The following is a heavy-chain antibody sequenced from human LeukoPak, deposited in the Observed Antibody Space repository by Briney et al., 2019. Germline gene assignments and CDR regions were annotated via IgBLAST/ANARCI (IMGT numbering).Heavy chain of an antibody. CDR2: IYPGDSDT. D-gene: IGHD3-3*01. V-gene: IGHV5-51*01. CDR3: ARGAYYDFWSALGANAFDI. CDR1: RYSFTSYW. Sequence: GESLKISCKGSRYSFTSYWIGWVRQMPGKGLEWMGIIYPGDSDTRYSPSFQGQVTISADKSISTAYLQWSSLKASDTAMYYCARGAYYDFWSALGANAFDIWGQGTMVTVSS. J-gene: IGHJ3*02.